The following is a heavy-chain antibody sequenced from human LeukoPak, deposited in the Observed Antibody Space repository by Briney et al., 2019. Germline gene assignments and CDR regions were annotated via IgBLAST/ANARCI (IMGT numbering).Heavy chain of an antibody. V-gene: IGHV4-39*07. J-gene: IGHJ4*02. CDR1: GGSISSGDYY. D-gene: IGHD3-3*01. CDR3: ARETYYDFWSGPPAHFDY. CDR2: IYYSGST. Sequence: PSETLSLTCTVSGGSISSGDYYWSWIRQPPGKGLEWIGSIYYSGSTYYNPSLKSRVTMSVDTSKNQFSLKLSSVTAADTAVYYCARETYYDFWSGPPAHFDYWGQGTLVTVSS.